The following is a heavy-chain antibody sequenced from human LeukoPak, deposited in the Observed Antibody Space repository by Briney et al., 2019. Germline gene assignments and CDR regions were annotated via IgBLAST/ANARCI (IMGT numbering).Heavy chain of an antibody. CDR1: GGXISSGGYY. J-gene: IGHJ3*02. CDR3: AREEVPHGFDI. CDR2: IHYSGRT. V-gene: IGHV4-31*03. Sequence: PSETLSLTCTVSGGXISSGGYYWSWIRQHPGKGLECIGYIHYSGRTYYNPSLKSRVTISVDTSKNQFSLKLSSVTAADTAVYYCAREEVPHGFDIWGQGTMVTVSS.